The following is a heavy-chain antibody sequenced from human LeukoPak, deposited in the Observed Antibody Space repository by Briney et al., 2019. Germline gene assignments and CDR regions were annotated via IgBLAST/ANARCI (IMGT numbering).Heavy chain of an antibody. D-gene: IGHD6-19*01. CDR1: GFTFYSHA. J-gene: IGHJ4*02. CDR3: AKDRIAVTGILCDY. CDR2: ISGSGIST. V-gene: IGHV3-23*01. Sequence: PGGSLRLSCAASGFTFYSHAMTWVRQAPGKGLEWVASISGSGISTYYADSVKGRSTISRDNAGDTVSLEMNSLRAEDTAVYYCAKDRIAVTGILCDYWGQGTLVTVSS.